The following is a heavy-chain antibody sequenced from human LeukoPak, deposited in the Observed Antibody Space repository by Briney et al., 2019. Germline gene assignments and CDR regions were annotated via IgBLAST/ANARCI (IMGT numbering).Heavy chain of an antibody. V-gene: IGHV4-39*01. D-gene: IGHD6-19*01. CDR3: ARPRSSGWYGNFDY. CDR1: GGSISSSSYY. J-gene: IGHJ4*02. Sequence: PSETLSLTCTVSGGSISSSSYYWGWIRQPPGKGLEWIGSIYYSGSTYYNPSLKSRVTISVDTSKNQFSLKLSSMTAADTAVYYCARPRSSGWYGNFDYWGQGTLVIVSS. CDR2: IYYSGST.